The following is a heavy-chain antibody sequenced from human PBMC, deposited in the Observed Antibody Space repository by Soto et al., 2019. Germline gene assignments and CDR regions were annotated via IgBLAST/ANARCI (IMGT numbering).Heavy chain of an antibody. CDR3: VRDSDDYPDH. CDR2: ISSTSTTL. J-gene: IGHJ4*02. V-gene: IGHV3-48*01. CDR1: GFNFRAYS. Sequence: EVQLVESGGGLVQPGESLRLSCVVSGFNFRAYSMNWVRQAPGKGLEWISYISSTSTTLYYADSVKGRFTISRDTDQKSLFLQMNSLRSEDTAVYYCVRDSDDYPDHWGQGTQVTVSS.